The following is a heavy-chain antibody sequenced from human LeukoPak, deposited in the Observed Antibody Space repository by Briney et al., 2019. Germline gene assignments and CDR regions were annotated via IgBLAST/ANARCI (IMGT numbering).Heavy chain of an antibody. V-gene: IGHV3-30*02. Sequence: GGSLRLSCAASGFTFSSYGMHWVRQAPGKGLEWVAFIRYDGSNKYYADSVKGRFTISRDNAKNSLYLQMNSLRAEDTAVYYCARIVGATSSQNFDYWGQGTLVTVSS. CDR1: GFTFSSYG. CDR2: IRYDGSNK. D-gene: IGHD1-26*01. J-gene: IGHJ4*02. CDR3: ARIVGATSSQNFDY.